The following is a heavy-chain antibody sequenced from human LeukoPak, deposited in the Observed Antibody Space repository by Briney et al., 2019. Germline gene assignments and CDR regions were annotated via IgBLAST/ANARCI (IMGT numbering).Heavy chain of an antibody. CDR1: GGSISSSSYY. V-gene: IGHV4-39*01. CDR3: ATQPGGWYYFDY. CDR2: IYYSGNT. J-gene: IGHJ4*02. Sequence: PSETLSLTCTVSGGSISSSSYYWGWIRQPPGKGLEWIGSIYYSGNTYYNPSLKSRVTISVDTSKNQFSLKLSSVTAADTAVYYCATQPGGWYYFDYWGQGTLVTVSS. D-gene: IGHD6-19*01.